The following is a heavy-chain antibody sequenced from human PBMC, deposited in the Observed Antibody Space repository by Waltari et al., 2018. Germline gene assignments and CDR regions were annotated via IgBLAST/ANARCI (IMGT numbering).Heavy chain of an antibody. J-gene: IGHJ5*02. V-gene: IGHV4-59*01. CDR3: ARESKGLPFDP. CDR1: GGSISSYY. Sequence: QVQLQESGPGLVKPSETLSLTCTVSGGSISSYYWSWIRQPPGKGLEWIGYIYYSGSTNYTPSLQCRLTISVDTSKNQFSLKLSSVTAADTAVYYCARESKGLPFDPWGQGTLVTVSS. CDR2: IYYSGST.